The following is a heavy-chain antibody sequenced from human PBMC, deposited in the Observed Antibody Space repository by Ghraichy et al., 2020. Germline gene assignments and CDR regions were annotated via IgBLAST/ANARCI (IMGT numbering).Heavy chain of an antibody. CDR3: ARVHCSTTTCYFPDAFDI. J-gene: IGHJ3*02. CDR1: GGSISSGGYY. Sequence: SCTVSGGSISSGGYYWGWIRQPPGKGLEWIGNVYYSGSTYHNPSLKSRVTISVDTSKNQFSLRLNSVTAADMAVYYCARVHCSTTTCYFPDAFDIWGQGTMVTVSS. V-gene: IGHV4-39*01. CDR2: VYYSGST. D-gene: IGHD2-2*01.